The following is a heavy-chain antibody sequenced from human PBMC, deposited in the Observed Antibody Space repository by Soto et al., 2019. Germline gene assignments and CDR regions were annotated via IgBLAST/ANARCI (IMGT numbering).Heavy chain of an antibody. CDR1: GYTFTSYG. CDR2: ISAYNGNT. V-gene: IGHV1-18*01. J-gene: IGHJ6*02. D-gene: IGHD6-13*01. CDR3: ARGWRPKEYYYYGMDV. Sequence: ASVKVSCKASGYTFTSYGISWVRQAPGQGLEWMGWISAYNGNTNYAQKLQGRVTMTTDTSTSTAYMELRSLRSDDTAVYYCARGWRPKEYYYYGMDVWGQGTTVTVSS.